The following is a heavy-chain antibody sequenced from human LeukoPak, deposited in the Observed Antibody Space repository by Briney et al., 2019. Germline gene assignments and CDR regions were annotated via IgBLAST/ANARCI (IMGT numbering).Heavy chain of an antibody. CDR2: IIPIFGTA. Sequence: SVKVSCKASGGTFSSYAISWVRQAPGQGLEWMGGIIPIFGTANYAQKFQGRVTITADESTSTAYMELSSLRSEDTAVYYCAREGRIAAAGTPNDYWGQGTLVTVSS. CDR3: AREGRIAAAGTPNDY. CDR1: GGTFSSYA. D-gene: IGHD6-13*01. J-gene: IGHJ4*02. V-gene: IGHV1-69*13.